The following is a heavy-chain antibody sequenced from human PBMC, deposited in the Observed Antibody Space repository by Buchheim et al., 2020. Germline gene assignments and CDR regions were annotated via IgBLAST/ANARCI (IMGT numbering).Heavy chain of an antibody. V-gene: IGHV3-53*01. Sequence: EVRLVEAGGGLIQPGGSQRLSCAASGFSVSNKYMSWVRQTPGKGLAWVSVIHANGLTYYADSLKGRFTISRGTSKNILYLQMSSLRAEDTDIYYCARSDPSTDYYNGMDIWGQGT. J-gene: IGHJ6*02. CDR1: GFSVSNKY. CDR2: IHANGLT. CDR3: ARSDPSTDYYNGMDI.